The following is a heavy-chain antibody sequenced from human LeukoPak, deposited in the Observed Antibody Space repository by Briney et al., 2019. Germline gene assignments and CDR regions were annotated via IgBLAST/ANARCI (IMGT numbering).Heavy chain of an antibody. J-gene: IGHJ2*01. V-gene: IGHV4-59*12. Sequence: SETLSLTCTVSGGSISSYYWSWIRQPPGKGLEWIGYIYYSGSTYYNPSLKSRVTISVDTSKNQFSLKLSSVTAADTAVYYCARDVVGATSFDLWGRGTLVTVSS. D-gene: IGHD1-26*01. CDR1: GGSISSYY. CDR3: ARDVVGATSFDL. CDR2: IYYSGST.